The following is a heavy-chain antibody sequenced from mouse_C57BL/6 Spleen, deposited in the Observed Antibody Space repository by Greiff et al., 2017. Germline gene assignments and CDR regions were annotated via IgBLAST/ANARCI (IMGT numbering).Heavy chain of an antibody. Sequence: QVQLQQPGAELVKPGASVKLSCKASGYTFTSYWMQWVKQRPGQGLEWIGEIDPSDSYTNYNQKFKGKATLTVDTSSSTAYMQLSSLTSEDSAVYYCAIADYSNYVRYFDVWGTGTTVTVSS. D-gene: IGHD2-5*01. CDR1: GYTFTSYW. V-gene: IGHV1-50*01. CDR2: IDPSDSYT. CDR3: AIADYSNYVRYFDV. J-gene: IGHJ1*03.